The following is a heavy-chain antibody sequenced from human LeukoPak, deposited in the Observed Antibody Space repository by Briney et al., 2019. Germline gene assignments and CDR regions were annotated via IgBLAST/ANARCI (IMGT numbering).Heavy chain of an antibody. Sequence: SETLSLTCAVSGASFSSSGYYWVWIRQPPGKGLEWIGSISYGGHTYYSPSLRSPVTISVDRSNNRFALTLSSVTAADTAIYYCARQIALAGEWAFDIWGQGTLVTVSS. D-gene: IGHD6-19*01. CDR2: ISYGGHT. J-gene: IGHJ3*02. CDR3: ARQIALAGEWAFDI. V-gene: IGHV4-39*01. CDR1: GASFSSSGYY.